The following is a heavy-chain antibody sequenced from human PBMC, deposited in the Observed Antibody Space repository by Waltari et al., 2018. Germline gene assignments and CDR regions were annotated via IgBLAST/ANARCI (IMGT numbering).Heavy chain of an antibody. J-gene: IGHJ4*02. CDR1: GFTFSSYS. CDR2: ISSSSSYI. V-gene: IGHV3-21*01. D-gene: IGHD6-13*01. CDR3: ASHSSWPPDY. Sequence: EVQLVASGGGLVKPGGSLRLSCAASGFTFSSYSMNWVRQAPGKGLGWVSSISSSSSYIYYADSVKGRFTISRDNAKNSLYLQMNSLRAEDTAVYYCASHSSWPPDYWGQGTLVTVSS.